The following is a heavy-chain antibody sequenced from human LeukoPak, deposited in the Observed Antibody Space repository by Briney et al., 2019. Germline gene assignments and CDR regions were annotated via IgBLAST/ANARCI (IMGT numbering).Heavy chain of an antibody. D-gene: IGHD3-16*02. CDR3: ASSFHAYYYYMDV. V-gene: IGHV3-30-3*01. CDR2: ISYDGSNK. CDR1: GFTFSSYA. Sequence: PGRSLRLSCAASGFTFSSYAMHWVRQAPGKGLEWVAVISYDGSNKYYADSVKGRFTISRDNSKNTLYLQMNSLRAEDTAVYYCASSFHAYYYYMDVWGKGTTVTVSS. J-gene: IGHJ6*03.